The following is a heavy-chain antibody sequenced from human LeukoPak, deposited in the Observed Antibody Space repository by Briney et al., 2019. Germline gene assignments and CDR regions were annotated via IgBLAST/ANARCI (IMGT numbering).Heavy chain of an antibody. J-gene: IGHJ3*02. D-gene: IGHD3-22*01. CDR2: INPNSGDT. V-gene: IGHV1-2*02. CDR3: ARGRYYYDSSGLDPFHI. CDR1: GYTFTGYY. Sequence: ASVKVSCKASGYTFTGYYMHWVRQAPGQGLEWMGWINPNSGDTNYAQKFQGRVTMTRDTSISTAYMELSRLGSDDTAVYYCARGRYYYDSSGLDPFHIWGQGTMVTVSS.